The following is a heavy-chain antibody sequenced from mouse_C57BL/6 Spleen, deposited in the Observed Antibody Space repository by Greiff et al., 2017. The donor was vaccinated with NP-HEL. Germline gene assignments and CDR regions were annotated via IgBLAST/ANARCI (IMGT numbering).Heavy chain of an antibody. D-gene: IGHD1-1*01. Sequence: VQLQQPGAELVKPGASVKLSCKASGYTFTSYWMQWVKQRPGQGLAWIGEIDPSDSYTNYTQKFKGKATLTVDTSSSTAYMQLSSLTSEDSAVYYCARTVVPYAMDYWGQGTSVTVSS. J-gene: IGHJ4*01. CDR2: IDPSDSYT. CDR3: ARTVVPYAMDY. CDR1: GYTFTSYW. V-gene: IGHV1-50*01.